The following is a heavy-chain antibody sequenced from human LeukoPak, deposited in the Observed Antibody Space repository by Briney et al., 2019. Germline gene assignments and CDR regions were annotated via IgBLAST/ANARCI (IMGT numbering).Heavy chain of an antibody. CDR2: IRSKANGYAT. J-gene: IGHJ3*02. D-gene: IGHD1-26*01. V-gene: IGHV3-73*01. CDR1: GFTFSGSA. Sequence: GGSLRLSCAASGFTFSGSAMHWVRQASGKGLEWVGRIRSKANGYATAYAASVKGRFTISRDDSKNTAYLQMNSLKTEDTAVYYCTRQYSGSYHDAFDIWGQGTMVTVSS. CDR3: TRQYSGSYHDAFDI.